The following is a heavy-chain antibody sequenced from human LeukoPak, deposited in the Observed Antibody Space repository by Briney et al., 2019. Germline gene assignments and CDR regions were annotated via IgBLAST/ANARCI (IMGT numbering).Heavy chain of an antibody. J-gene: IGHJ4*02. CDR2: IYHSGST. V-gene: IGHV4-4*02. CDR1: GGSISSSNW. D-gene: IGHD3-22*01. Sequence: PSGTLSLTCAVSGGSISSSNWWSWVRQPPGKGLEWIGGIYHSGSTNYSPSLKSRVTISVDKSKNQFSLKLSSVTAADTAVYYCARQYLDYYDSSGYYYFDCWGQGTLVTVSS. CDR3: ARQYLDYYDSSGYYYFDC.